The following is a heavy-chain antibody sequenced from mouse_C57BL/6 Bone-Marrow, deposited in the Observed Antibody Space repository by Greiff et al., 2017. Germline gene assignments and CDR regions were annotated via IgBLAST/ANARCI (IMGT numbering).Heavy chain of an antibody. V-gene: IGHV14-4*01. CDR1: GFNIKDDY. CDR3: NHYYGSSYGAY. Sequence: VQLQQSGAELVRPGASVKLSCTASGFNIKDDYMHWVKQRPEQGLEWIGWIDPENGDTEYASKFQGKATITADTSSNTAYMQLSSLTSEDTAVYYCNHYYGSSYGAYWGQGPLVTVSA. J-gene: IGHJ3*01. CDR2: IDPENGDT. D-gene: IGHD1-1*01.